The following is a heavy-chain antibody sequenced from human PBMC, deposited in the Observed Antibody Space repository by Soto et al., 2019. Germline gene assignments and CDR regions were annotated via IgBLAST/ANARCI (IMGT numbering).Heavy chain of an antibody. J-gene: IGHJ4*02. Sequence: DVQLLESGGGLVQPEGSLRLSCAASGFTFNSYAMGWVRQGPGKGLEWVAVVSIGGSTHYADSVRGRFTISRDNSKNTLSLQMNSLTAEDTAVYFCAKRRGAGGDFDYWGQGALVTVSS. D-gene: IGHD2-15*01. CDR2: VSIGGST. CDR3: AKRRGAGGDFDY. CDR1: GFTFNSYA. V-gene: IGHV3-23*01.